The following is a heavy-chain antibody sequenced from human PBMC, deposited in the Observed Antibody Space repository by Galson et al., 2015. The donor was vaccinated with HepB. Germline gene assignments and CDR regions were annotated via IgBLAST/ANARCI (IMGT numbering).Heavy chain of an antibody. CDR1: GFTFSSYA. D-gene: IGHD3-22*01. CDR3: AKPHDSSGYYSADY. V-gene: IGHV3-23*01. J-gene: IGHJ4*02. CDR2: ISGSGGST. Sequence: SLRLSCAASGFTFSSYAMSWVRQAPGKGLEWVSAISGSGGSTYYADSVKGRFTISRDNSKNTLYLQMNSLRAEDTAVYYCAKPHDSSGYYSADYWGQGTLVTVSS.